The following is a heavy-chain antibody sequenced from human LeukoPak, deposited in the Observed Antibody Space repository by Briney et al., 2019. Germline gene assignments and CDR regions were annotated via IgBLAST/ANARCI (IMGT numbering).Heavy chain of an antibody. CDR1: GGSISSSSYY. J-gene: IGHJ2*01. CDR2: IYYSGST. D-gene: IGHD6-13*01. V-gene: IGHV4-39*07. CDR3: ARVYYSSSYDYWYFNL. Sequence: SETLSLTCTVSGGSISSSSYYWGWIRQPPGKGLEWIGSIYYSGSTYYNPSLKSRVTISVDTSKNQFSLKLSSVTAADTAVYYCARVYYSSSYDYWYFNLWGRGTLVTVSS.